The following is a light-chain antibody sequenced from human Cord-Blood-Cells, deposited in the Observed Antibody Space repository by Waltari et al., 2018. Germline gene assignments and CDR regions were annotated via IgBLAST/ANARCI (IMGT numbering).Light chain of an antibody. CDR3: NSRDSSGNHLV. CDR1: NLRSYY. Sequence: SSELTQDPAVSVALGQTVRITCQGDNLRSYYASWYQQKPGQDPVLVIYGKNNRPSGIPDRFAGSSSGNTASLTITGAQAEDEADYYCNSRDSSGNHLVFGGGTKLTVL. V-gene: IGLV3-19*01. CDR2: GKN. J-gene: IGLJ3*02.